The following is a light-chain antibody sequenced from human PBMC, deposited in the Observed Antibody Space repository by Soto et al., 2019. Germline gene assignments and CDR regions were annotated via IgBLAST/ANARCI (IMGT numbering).Light chain of an antibody. CDR3: AAWDDCLNGRYV. J-gene: IGLJ1*01. Sequence: QSVLTQPPSASGTPGQRVTISCSGSSSNIGSNPVNWYQQLPGTAPKLLIYSNNQRPSGVPDRFSGSKSGTSASLAISGLQSEDESDYYCAAWDDCLNGRYVFGTGTKVTVL. V-gene: IGLV1-44*01. CDR1: SSNIGSNP. CDR2: SNN.